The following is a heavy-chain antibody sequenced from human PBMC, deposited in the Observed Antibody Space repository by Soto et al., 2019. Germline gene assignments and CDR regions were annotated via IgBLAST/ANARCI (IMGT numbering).Heavy chain of an antibody. CDR2: IGTAGDP. D-gene: IGHD2-15*01. CDR1: GFTFSSYD. J-gene: IGHJ6*02. CDR3: ARNVAKERGYYYYGMDV. Sequence: GGSLRLSCAASGFTFSSYDMHWVRQATGKGLEWVSAIGTAGDPYYPGSVKGRFTISRENAKNSLYLQMNSLRAGDTAVYYCARNVAKERGYYYYGMDVWGQGTTVTAP. V-gene: IGHV3-13*05.